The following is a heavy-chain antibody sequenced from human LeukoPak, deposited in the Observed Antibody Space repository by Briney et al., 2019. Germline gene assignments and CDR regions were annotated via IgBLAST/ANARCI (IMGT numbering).Heavy chain of an antibody. D-gene: IGHD2-2*01. CDR1: GGSISSGLYS. CDR2: IYHTGST. J-gene: IGHJ5*02. Sequence: SQTLSLTCDVSGGSISSGLYSWSWIRQPLGKGLGWIGYIYHTGSTYYNPSLKSRVTITVDTSKNQFSLRLSSVTAADTAVYYCARLQYCSGTSCYWFDPWGQGTLVTVSS. V-gene: IGHV4-30-2*01. CDR3: ARLQYCSGTSCYWFDP.